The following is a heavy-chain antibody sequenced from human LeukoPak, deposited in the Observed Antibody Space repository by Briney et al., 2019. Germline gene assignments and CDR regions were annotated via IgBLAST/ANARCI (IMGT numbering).Heavy chain of an antibody. CDR3: ARGLGYGDYGRYFDY. J-gene: IGHJ4*02. CDR1: GGSFSGYY. D-gene: IGHD4-17*01. CDR2: INHSGST. Sequence: SETLSLTCAAYGGSFSGYYWSWIRQPPGKGLEWIGEINHSGSTNYNPSLKSRVTISVDTSKNQFSLKLSSVTAADTAVYYCARGLGYGDYGRYFDYWGQGTLVTVSS. V-gene: IGHV4-34*01.